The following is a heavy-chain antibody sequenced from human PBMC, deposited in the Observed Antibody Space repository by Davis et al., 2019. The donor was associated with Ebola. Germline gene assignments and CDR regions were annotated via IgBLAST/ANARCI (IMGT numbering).Heavy chain of an antibody. J-gene: IGHJ6*04. Sequence: PGGSLRLSCAASGFTFDDYAMHWVRQAPGKGLEWVSGISWNSGSIGYADSVKGRFTISRDNAKNSLYLQMNSLRAEDTALYYCAKSLEATVRVGGMDVWGKGTTVTVSS. D-gene: IGHD4-11*01. CDR2: ISWNSGSI. V-gene: IGHV3-9*01. CDR3: AKSLEATVRVGGMDV. CDR1: GFTFDDYA.